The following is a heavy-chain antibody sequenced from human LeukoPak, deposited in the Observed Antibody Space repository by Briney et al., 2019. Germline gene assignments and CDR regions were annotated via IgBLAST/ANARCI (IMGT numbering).Heavy chain of an antibody. CDR3: ARVYQDPGSGEFDP. CDR1: GGSISSSSYY. J-gene: IGHJ5*02. Sequence: SETLSLTCTVSGGSISSSSYYWGWIRQPPGKGLEWIGSIYYSGSTYYNPSLKSRVTISVDTSKNQFSLKLSSVTAADTAVYYCARVYQDPGSGEFDPWGQGTQVTVSS. V-gene: IGHV4-39*07. D-gene: IGHD3-10*01. CDR2: IYYSGST.